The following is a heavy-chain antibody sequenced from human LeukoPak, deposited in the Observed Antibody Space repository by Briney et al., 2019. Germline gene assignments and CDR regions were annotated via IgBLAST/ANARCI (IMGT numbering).Heavy chain of an antibody. J-gene: IGHJ4*02. D-gene: IGHD5-24*01. CDR3: ANFKGKDGIKDHFDY. V-gene: IGHV3-23*01. CDR2: ISHNGVAT. Sequence: GGSLRLSCAAFGIAFDKNAMTWVRRVPGKGLEWVSTISHNGVATYYADSVKGRFTISRDNSKNTVSLQMSSLRVEDTAVYYCANFKGKDGIKDHFDYWGQGTLVTVSS. CDR1: GIAFDKNA.